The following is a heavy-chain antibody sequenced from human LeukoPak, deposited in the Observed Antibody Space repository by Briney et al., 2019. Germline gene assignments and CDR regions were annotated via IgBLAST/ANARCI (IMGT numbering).Heavy chain of an antibody. CDR1: GGSFSGYY. J-gene: IGHJ4*02. Sequence: SETLSLTCAVYGGSFSGYYWSWIRQPPGKGLEWIGEINHSGSTSYNPSLKSRVTISVDTSKNQFSLKLSSVTAADTAVYYCARALYDFWSGYYLDYWGQGTLVTVSS. CDR3: ARALYDFWSGYYLDY. D-gene: IGHD3-3*01. V-gene: IGHV4-34*01. CDR2: INHSGST.